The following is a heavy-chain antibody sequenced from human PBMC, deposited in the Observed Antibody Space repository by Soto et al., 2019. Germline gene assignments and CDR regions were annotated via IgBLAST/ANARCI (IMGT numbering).Heavy chain of an antibody. CDR2: ITPMFGIA. CDR3: ASDRHHSGFED. V-gene: IGHV1-69*01. J-gene: IGHJ4*02. CDR1: GGSFSNYA. Sequence: QVHLVQSGAEVKKPGSSVRVSCKASGGSFSNYAVTWVRQAPGQRLEWMGGITPMFGIANYAQKFQGRVTLIADESTGTAYMELSSLRSDDTATYYCASDRHHSGFEDWGQGTLVTVSS.